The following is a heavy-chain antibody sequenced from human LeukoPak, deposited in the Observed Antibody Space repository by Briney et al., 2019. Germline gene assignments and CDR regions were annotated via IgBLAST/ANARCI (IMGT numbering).Heavy chain of an antibody. V-gene: IGHV3-30*02. D-gene: IGHD1-1*01. Sequence: GGSLRLSCAASGFTFSRYGMHWVRQAPGKGLEWVAVIWNDGSNQYYADSVRGRFTISRDNSKNTLYLQMSSLRAEDTAVYWCRSMEFDHWGQGTLVTVSS. J-gene: IGHJ5*02. CDR3: RSMEFDH. CDR2: IWNDGSNQ. CDR1: GFTFSRYG.